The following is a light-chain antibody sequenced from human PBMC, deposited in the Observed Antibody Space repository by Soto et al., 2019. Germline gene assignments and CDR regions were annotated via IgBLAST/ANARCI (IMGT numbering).Light chain of an antibody. CDR3: QQYNNWPPIT. V-gene: IGKV3-15*01. CDR2: GAS. J-gene: IGKJ5*01. Sequence: EIVLTQSPATLSVSPGERATLSCRASQSVSSNLAWYQQKPGQGPRLLIYGASTRATGVPARFSGSGSGTEFTLTISSLQSEDFALYYCQQYNNWPPITFGQGTRLEIK. CDR1: QSVSSN.